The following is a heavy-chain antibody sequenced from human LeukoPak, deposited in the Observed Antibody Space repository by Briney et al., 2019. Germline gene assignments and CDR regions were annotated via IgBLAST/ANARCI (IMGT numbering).Heavy chain of an antibody. Sequence: GGSLRLSCAASGFTFSSYGMSWVRQAPGKGLEWVGFIRSKAYGGTTEYAASVKGRFTISRDDSKSIAYLQMNSLKTEDTAVYYCTRSKRWLQFTLHYWGQGTLVTVSS. J-gene: IGHJ4*02. V-gene: IGHV3-49*04. CDR3: TRSKRWLQFTLHY. CDR1: GFTFSSYG. CDR2: IRSKAYGGTT. D-gene: IGHD5-24*01.